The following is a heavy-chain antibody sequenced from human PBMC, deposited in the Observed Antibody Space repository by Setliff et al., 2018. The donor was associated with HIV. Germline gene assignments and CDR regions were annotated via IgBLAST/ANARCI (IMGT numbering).Heavy chain of an antibody. CDR2: IRQDGSEK. J-gene: IGHJ4*02. CDR1: GFTFSSYW. V-gene: IGHV3-7*03. Sequence: LRLSCAASGFTFSSYWMSWVRQAPGKGLEWVANIRQDGSEKQYVDSVKGRFTISRDNAKNSLYLQMNSLRAEDTAVYYCATTSRSASHDYWGQGTLVTVSS. CDR3: ATTSRSASHDY.